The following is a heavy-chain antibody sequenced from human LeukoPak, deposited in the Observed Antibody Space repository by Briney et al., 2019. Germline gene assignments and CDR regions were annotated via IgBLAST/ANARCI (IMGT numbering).Heavy chain of an antibody. CDR2: INHSGST. Sequence: SETLSLTCAVYGASFSGYYWSWIRQPPGKGLEWIGEINHSGSTNYNPSLKSRVTISVDTSKNQFSLKLSSVTAADTAVYYCARGPLVRGVIMGYFDYWGQGTLVTVSS. V-gene: IGHV4-34*01. J-gene: IGHJ4*02. CDR1: GASFSGYY. CDR3: ARGPLVRGVIMGYFDY. D-gene: IGHD3-10*01.